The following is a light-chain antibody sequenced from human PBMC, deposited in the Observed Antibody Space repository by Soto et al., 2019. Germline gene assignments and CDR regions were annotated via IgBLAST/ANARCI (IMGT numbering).Light chain of an antibody. CDR3: HSYDISLSGMV. Sequence: QSVLTQPPSVSGAPGQAVTISCAGRSSNIGSGFDVHWYQQLPGTAPKLLIYRNNNRPSGVPDRFFGSKSGTSASLATIGLQPEDEADYYCHSYDISLSGMVFGGGTKVTVL. CDR2: RNN. J-gene: IGLJ2*01. V-gene: IGLV1-40*01. CDR1: SSNIGSGFD.